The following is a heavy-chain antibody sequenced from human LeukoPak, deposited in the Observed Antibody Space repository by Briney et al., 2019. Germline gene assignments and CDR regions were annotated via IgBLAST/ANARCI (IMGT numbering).Heavy chain of an antibody. CDR3: AINYYGSGSLLDY. V-gene: IGHV4-39*01. CDR1: GGSISSSSYY. D-gene: IGHD3-10*01. CDR2: IYYSGST. J-gene: IGHJ4*02. Sequence: PSETLSLTRTVSGGSISSSSYYWGWIRQPPGEGLEWIGSIYYSGSTYYNPSLKSRVTISVDTSKNQFSLKLSSVTAADTAVYYCAINYYGSGSLLDYWGKGTLVTVSS.